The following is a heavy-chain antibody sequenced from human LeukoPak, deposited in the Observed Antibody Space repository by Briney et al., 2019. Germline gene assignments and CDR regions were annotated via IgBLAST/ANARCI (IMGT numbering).Heavy chain of an antibody. CDR3: GKDPYDSSVRRVGGYFEY. V-gene: IGHV3-30*02. Sequence: GGFLRLSCAASGFSFSRYGMHWARQSPGKGLEWVAFIRDDGLNKYYADSVKGRFTISRDNSKNTMYLQMNNLRAEDTAVYYCGKDPYDSSVRRVGGYFEYWGQGTLVTVSS. CDR1: GFSFSRYG. J-gene: IGHJ4*02. D-gene: IGHD3-22*01. CDR2: IRDDGLNK.